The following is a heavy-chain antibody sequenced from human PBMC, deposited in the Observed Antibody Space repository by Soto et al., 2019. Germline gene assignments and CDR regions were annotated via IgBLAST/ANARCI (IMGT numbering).Heavy chain of an antibody. Sequence: ASVKVSCKASGYTFTGYYMHWVRQAPGQGLEWMGWINPNSGGTNYAQKFQGWVTMTRDTSISTAYTELSRLRSDDTAVYYCARESFELYGSGSYYNWFDPWGQGTLVTVSS. CDR2: INPNSGGT. J-gene: IGHJ5*02. D-gene: IGHD3-10*01. CDR1: GYTFTGYY. V-gene: IGHV1-2*04. CDR3: ARESFELYGSGSYYNWFDP.